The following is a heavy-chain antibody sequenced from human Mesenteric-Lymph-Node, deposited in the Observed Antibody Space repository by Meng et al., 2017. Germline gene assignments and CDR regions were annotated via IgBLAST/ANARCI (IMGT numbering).Heavy chain of an antibody. Sequence: GESLKISCAASGFTFDDYGMSWVRQAPGKGLEWVSGINWNGGSTGYADSVKGRFTISRDNAKNSLYLQMNSLRAEDTAVYYCTRDTGITDYYGSGSYLDAFDIWGQGTMVTVSS. D-gene: IGHD3-10*01. CDR3: TRDTGITDYYGSGSYLDAFDI. CDR1: GFTFDDYG. V-gene: IGHV3-20*04. J-gene: IGHJ3*02. CDR2: INWNGGST.